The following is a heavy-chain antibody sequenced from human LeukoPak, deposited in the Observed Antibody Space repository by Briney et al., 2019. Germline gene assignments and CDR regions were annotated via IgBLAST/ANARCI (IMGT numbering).Heavy chain of an antibody. Sequence: GASVKVSCQASGYTFTSYGISWVRQAPGQGLEWMGWISAYNGNTNYAQKLQGRVTMTTDTSTSTAYMELRSLRSDDTAVYYCARAEMYCSGGSCYSYYFDYWGQGTLVTVSS. J-gene: IGHJ4*02. CDR1: GYTFTSYG. D-gene: IGHD2-15*01. CDR2: ISAYNGNT. V-gene: IGHV1-18*01. CDR3: ARAEMYCSGGSCYSYYFDY.